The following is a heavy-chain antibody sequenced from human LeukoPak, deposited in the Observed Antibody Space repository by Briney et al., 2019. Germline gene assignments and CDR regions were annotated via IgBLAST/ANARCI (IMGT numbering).Heavy chain of an antibody. CDR2: ITHSGANT. CDR3: ARAHGDYWFDP. J-gene: IGHJ5*02. V-gene: IGHV3-23*01. Sequence: GGSLRLSCAASGFTFSSHAMSWVRQAPGKGLEWVSAITHSGANTFYADSVKGRFTISRDNSKNTLYLQMNSLRAEDTAVYYCARAHGDYWFDPWGQGTLVTVSS. CDR1: GFTFSSHA.